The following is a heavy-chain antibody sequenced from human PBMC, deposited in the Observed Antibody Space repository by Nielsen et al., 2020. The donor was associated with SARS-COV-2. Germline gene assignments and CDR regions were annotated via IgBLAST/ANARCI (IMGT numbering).Heavy chain of an antibody. Sequence: GESLKISCAASGFTFDDYAMHWVRQATGKGLEWVSGINWNGGSTGYADSVKGRFTISRDNAKNSLYLQMNRLRAEDTALYHCARGGSCSSTSCYWGAWFDPWGQGTLVTVSS. CDR2: INWNGGST. V-gene: IGHV3-20*01. D-gene: IGHD2-2*01. CDR1: GFTFDDYA. J-gene: IGHJ5*02. CDR3: ARGGSCSSTSCYWGAWFDP.